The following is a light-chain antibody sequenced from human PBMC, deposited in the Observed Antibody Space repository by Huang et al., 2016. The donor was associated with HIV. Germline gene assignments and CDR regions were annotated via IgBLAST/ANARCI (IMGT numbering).Light chain of an antibody. Sequence: EILMTQSPATLSVSPGERASFSCRASQSVRGNLDWYQQQPGQTPRLLIYGSSTRARGIPAMFRCTGSGTEFTLAISSLQPEDFAVYYCQQYNDWPPYTFGHGTKVEIK. CDR1: QSVRGN. V-gene: IGKV3-15*01. CDR3: QQYNDWPPYT. J-gene: IGKJ2*01. CDR2: GSS.